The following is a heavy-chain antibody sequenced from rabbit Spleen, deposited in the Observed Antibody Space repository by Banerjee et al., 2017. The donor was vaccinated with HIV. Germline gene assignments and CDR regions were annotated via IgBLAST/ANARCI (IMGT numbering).Heavy chain of an antibody. CDR1: GFSFSSSDY. D-gene: IGHD7-1*01. CDR3: ARDTGTSFSSYGMDL. J-gene: IGHJ6*01. CDR2: IAGSSSGFT. Sequence: QEQVVESGGGLVQPEGSLALTCKASGFSFSSSDYICWVRQAPGKGLEWISCIAGSSSGFTYSATWAKGRFTISKASSTTVTLQMTTLTAVDTATYFCARDTGTSFSSYGMDLWGQGTLVTVS. V-gene: IGHV1S45*01.